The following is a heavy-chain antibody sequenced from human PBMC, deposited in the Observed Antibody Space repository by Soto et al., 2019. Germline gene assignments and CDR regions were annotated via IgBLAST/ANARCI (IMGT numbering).Heavy chain of an antibody. CDR1: GFTVSSKY. CDR2: IQSGGPT. D-gene: IGHD2-15*01. V-gene: IGHV3-66*01. J-gene: IGHJ6*04. CDR3: AREDVLCDGGRCYGVPLDV. Sequence: EVHLVESGGGLVQPGGSLRLSCAASGFTVSSKYMSWVRQAPGKGLEWVSLIQSGGPTYYADSVKGRFTISRDTSENTVHLQMDSLRAEDTAVYYCAREDVLCDGGRCYGVPLDVWAKGPRSPSPQ.